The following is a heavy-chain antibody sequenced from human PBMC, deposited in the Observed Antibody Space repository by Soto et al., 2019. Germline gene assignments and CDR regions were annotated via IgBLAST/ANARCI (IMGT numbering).Heavy chain of an antibody. D-gene: IGHD3-10*01. CDR3: ARVGNAVGFGEPFFDY. J-gene: IGHJ4*02. Sequence: QVQLVQSGAEVKKPGSSVKVSCKASGGTFSSYAISWVRQAPGQGLEWMGGIIPIFGTANYAQKFQGRVTINAGESTSTGYMELSSLRSEDTAVYYCARVGNAVGFGEPFFDYWGQGTLVTVSS. V-gene: IGHV1-69*01. CDR2: IIPIFGTA. CDR1: GGTFSSYA.